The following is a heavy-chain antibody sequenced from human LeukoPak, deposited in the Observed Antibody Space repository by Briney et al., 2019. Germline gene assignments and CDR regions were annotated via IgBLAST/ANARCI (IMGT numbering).Heavy chain of an antibody. D-gene: IGHD3-10*01. CDR1: GDSVSSSTAA. CDR3: ARFAYGAPDY. J-gene: IGHJ4*02. Sequence: SQTLSLTCAISGDSVSSSTAAWNWITQSPSRGLEWLGRTYYRSRWSYEYTTSVESRITINADTSENQFSLQLKSVTPEDTAVYYCARFAYGAPDYWGQGTLVTVSS. CDR2: TYYRSRWSY. V-gene: IGHV6-1*01.